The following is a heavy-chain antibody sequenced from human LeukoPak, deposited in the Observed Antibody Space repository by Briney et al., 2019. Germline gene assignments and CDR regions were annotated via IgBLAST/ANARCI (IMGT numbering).Heavy chain of an antibody. D-gene: IGHD2-21*02. CDR3: AIPPGYCGNDCSFDH. CDR2: IYPGDYET. CDR1: GYSFINYW. Sequence: GASLQISCEGSGYSFINYWIGWVRQMPGKGLEWMGIIYPGDYETRYSPSFQGLVTISVDKSISTAYLQWSSLKASDTAMYYCAIPPGYCGNDCSFDHWGQGTLVTVSS. J-gene: IGHJ4*02. V-gene: IGHV5-51*01.